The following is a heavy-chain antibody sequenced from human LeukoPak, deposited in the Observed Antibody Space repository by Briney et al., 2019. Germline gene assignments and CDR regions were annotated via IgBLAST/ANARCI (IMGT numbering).Heavy chain of an antibody. Sequence: PGGSLRLSCAASKFNFAMSWVRQTAGKRLEWVSAISGSDDSTFYADSVKGRFTISRDNSKNTLYLQMNSLRVEDTATYYCAKGHFASSSFFDVWGQGTLVTVSS. CDR3: AKGHFASSSFFDV. J-gene: IGHJ4*02. D-gene: IGHD6-6*01. V-gene: IGHV3-23*01. CDR1: KFNFA. CDR2: ISGSDDST.